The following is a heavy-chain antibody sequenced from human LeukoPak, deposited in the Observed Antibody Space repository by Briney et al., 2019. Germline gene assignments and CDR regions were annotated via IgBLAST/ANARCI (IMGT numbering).Heavy chain of an antibody. D-gene: IGHD3-10*01. J-gene: IGHJ2*01. V-gene: IGHV1-2*06. CDR3: AREGRGWYFDL. CDR1: GYGFTGYY. Sequence: ASVKVSCKASGYGFTGYYMHWVRQAPGQGLEWMGRINPNSGGTNYAQKYQGRVTMTRDTSISTAYMDLSRLRSDDTAVYYCAREGRGWYFDLWGRGTLVTVSS. CDR2: INPNSGGT.